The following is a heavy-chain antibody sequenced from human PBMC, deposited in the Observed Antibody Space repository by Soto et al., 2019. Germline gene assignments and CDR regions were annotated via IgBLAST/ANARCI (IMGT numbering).Heavy chain of an antibody. CDR1: GFTFSSYG. CDR2: IWYDGSNK. CDR3: ARDECWGSNTSCQEFDY. D-gene: IGHD2-2*01. V-gene: IGHV3-33*01. Sequence: QVQLVESGGGVVQPGRSLRLSCAASGFTFSSYGMHWVRQAPGKGLEWVAVIWYDGSNKYYADYVKGRFTISRDNSKNTLYLQMNSLRAEDTAVYYCARDECWGSNTSCQEFDYWGQGTLVTVSS. J-gene: IGHJ4*02.